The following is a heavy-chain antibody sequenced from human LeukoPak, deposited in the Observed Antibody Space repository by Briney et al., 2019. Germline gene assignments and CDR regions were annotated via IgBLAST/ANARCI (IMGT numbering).Heavy chain of an antibody. D-gene: IGHD2-2*02. J-gene: IGHJ4*02. CDR1: GGTFSNYA. V-gene: IGHV1-69*01. CDR3: ARWAGYCSITNCYTAFDY. Sequence: SVKVSCKASGGTFSNYAINWVRQAPGQGLEWMGGITPIFGTANYAQRFQGRVTITADESTSTAYMELSSLRSEDTAVYYCARWAGYCSITNCYTAFDYWGRGTLVTVSS. CDR2: ITPIFGTA.